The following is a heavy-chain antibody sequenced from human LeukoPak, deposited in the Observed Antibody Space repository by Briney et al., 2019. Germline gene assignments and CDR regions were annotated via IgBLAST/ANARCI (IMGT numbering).Heavy chain of an antibody. CDR2: MNPNSGNT. J-gene: IGHJ6*03. CDR3: ARAAITMIVVVKRYYYYYMDV. Sequence: ASVNVSCKASGYTFTSYDINWVRQATGQGLEWMGWMNPNSGNTGYAQKFQGRVTMTRNTSISTAYMELSSLRSEDTAVYYCARAAITMIVVVKRYYYYYMDVWGKGTTVTVSS. CDR1: GYTFTSYD. D-gene: IGHD3-22*01. V-gene: IGHV1-8*01.